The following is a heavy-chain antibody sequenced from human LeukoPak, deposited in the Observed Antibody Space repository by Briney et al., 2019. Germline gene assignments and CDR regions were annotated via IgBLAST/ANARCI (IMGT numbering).Heavy chain of an antibody. CDR2: IKQDGSEL. J-gene: IGHJ5*02. D-gene: IGHD6-19*01. Sequence: GGSLRLSCAASGFTFSNYWMTWVRQAPGKGLEWVANIKQDGSELKYVDSVKGRFTISRDNAKNSLYLQMNSLRVEDTGVYYCARGSGWYLPWGQGTLVTVSS. CDR3: ARGSGWYLP. V-gene: IGHV3-7*01. CDR1: GFTFSNYW.